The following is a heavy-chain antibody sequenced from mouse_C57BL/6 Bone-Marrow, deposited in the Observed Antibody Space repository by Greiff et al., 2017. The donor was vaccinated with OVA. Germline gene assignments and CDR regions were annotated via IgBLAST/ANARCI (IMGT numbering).Heavy chain of an antibody. CDR2: IWSGGST. V-gene: IGHV2-4*01. CDR3: AKNGGTTVVAPYAMDY. J-gene: IGHJ4*01. D-gene: IGHD1-1*01. Sequence: VKLQESGPGLVQPSQSLSITCTVSGFSLTSYGVHWVRQPPGKGLEWLGVIWSGGSTDYNAAFISRLSISKDNSKSQVFFKMNSLQADDTAIYYCAKNGGTTVVAPYAMDYWGQGTSVTVSS. CDR1: GFSLTSYG.